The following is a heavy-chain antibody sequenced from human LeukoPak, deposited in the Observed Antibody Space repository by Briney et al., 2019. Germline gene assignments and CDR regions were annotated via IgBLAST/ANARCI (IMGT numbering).Heavy chain of an antibody. Sequence: GGSLRLSCAASGFTFSNAWMSWVRQAPGKGLEWVSYISSSGSTIYYADSVKGRFTISRDNAKNSLYLQMNSLRAEDTAVYYCARAGNNYYYHMDVWGKGTTVTISS. J-gene: IGHJ6*03. CDR2: ISSSGSTI. V-gene: IGHV3-11*01. CDR3: ARAGNNYYYHMDV. CDR1: GFTFSNAW.